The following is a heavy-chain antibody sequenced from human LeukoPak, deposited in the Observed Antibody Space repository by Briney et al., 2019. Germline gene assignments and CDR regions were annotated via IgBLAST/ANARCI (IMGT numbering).Heavy chain of an antibody. CDR1: GYSISSGYY. D-gene: IGHD1-26*01. J-gene: IGHJ4*02. V-gene: IGHV4-38-2*01. Sequence: SETLSLTCAVSGYSISSGYYWGWIRQPPGKGLEWIGSIYHSGSTFYNPSLKSRVTISVDTSKNQFSLKLSSVTAADTAVYYCARSYSGSYLWDYWGQGTLVTVSS. CDR2: IYHSGST. CDR3: ARSYSGSYLWDY.